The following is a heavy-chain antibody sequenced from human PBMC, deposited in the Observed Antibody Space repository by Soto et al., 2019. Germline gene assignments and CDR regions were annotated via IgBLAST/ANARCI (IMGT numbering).Heavy chain of an antibody. CDR1: GFSLSTSGVA. CDR3: AHTKYSTFSYYFDY. D-gene: IGHD1-26*01. CDR2: IYWNDDK. J-gene: IGHJ4*02. Sequence: PTLVNPTQTLTLTCTFSGFSLSTSGVAVGWIRQPPGKALEWLALIYWNDDKRYSPSLKTRLTITKDTSTNHVVLKMTNMDPVDTATYYCAHTKYSTFSYYFDYWGQGTLVTVSS. V-gene: IGHV2-5*01.